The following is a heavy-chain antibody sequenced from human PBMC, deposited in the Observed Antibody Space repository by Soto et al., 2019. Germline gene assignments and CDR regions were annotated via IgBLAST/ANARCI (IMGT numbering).Heavy chain of an antibody. D-gene: IGHD6-19*01. V-gene: IGHV4-59*01. J-gene: IGHJ4*02. CDR2: IFYSGIT. Sequence: QVQLQESGPGLVKPSETLSLTCTVSGGSISGYYWSWIRQPPGKGLEWIGYIFYSGITNYNPSLXSRVTISILTLXXXLXLKLTSGPAADTPVYYSARTRLSGDCSGWYGGWGTDRDHFVVWGQGTVVTVSS. CDR3: ARTRLSGDCSGWYGGWGTDRDHFVV. CDR1: GGSISGYY.